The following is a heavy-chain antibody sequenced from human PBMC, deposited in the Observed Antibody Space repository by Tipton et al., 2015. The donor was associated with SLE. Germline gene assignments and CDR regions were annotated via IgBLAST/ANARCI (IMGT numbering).Heavy chain of an antibody. J-gene: IGHJ6*02. CDR3: ARYLCSSATCYGLDV. Sequence: TLSLTCTVSGGSISSDGYYWNWIRQPAGKRLEWIGRIHYSGSTNYNPSLKSRVTILVDTSKNQFSLKLSSVTAADTAVYYCARYLCSSATCYGLDVWGRGTTVTVSS. V-gene: IGHV4-61*10. CDR2: IHYSGST. CDR1: GGSISSDGYY. D-gene: IGHD2-2*01.